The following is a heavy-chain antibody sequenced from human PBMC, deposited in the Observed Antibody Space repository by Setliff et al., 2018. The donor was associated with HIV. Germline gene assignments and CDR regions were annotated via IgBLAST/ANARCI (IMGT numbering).Heavy chain of an antibody. V-gene: IGHV1-69*13. CDR1: GGNFSTYG. J-gene: IGHJ5*02. D-gene: IGHD2-15*01. Sequence: GASVKVSCKASGGNFSTYGISWVRQAPGQGLEWMGGITPLFNTSNYAQKLQGRVTITADESTSTAYMELSSLRSEDSAVYYCARDRFCSRGSCYEPNWFDPWGQGTLVTVSS. CDR2: ITPLFNTS. CDR3: ARDRFCSRGSCYEPNWFDP.